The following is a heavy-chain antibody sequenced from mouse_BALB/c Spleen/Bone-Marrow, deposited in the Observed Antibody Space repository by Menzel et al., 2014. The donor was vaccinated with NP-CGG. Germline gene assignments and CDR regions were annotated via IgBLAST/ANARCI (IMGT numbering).Heavy chain of an antibody. CDR1: GYTFTNYW. Sequence: QVQLQQSGAELVRPGASVKVSCKASGYTFTNYWINWVRQRPGQGLEWIGNIYPSDSYSNYNQKFKDKATLTVGKSSXAAYMQLSSPTSEDSAVYYCTRRDRYDYYGVDYWGQGTSVPVSS. J-gene: IGHJ4*01. D-gene: IGHD2-14*01. V-gene: IGHV1-69*02. CDR2: IYPSDSYS. CDR3: TRRDRYDYYGVDY.